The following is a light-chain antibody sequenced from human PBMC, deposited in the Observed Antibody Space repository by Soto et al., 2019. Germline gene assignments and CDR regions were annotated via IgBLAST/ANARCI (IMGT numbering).Light chain of an antibody. CDR3: ISYTGSSTSYV. CDR2: GVS. Sequence: QSVLTQPASVSGSPGQSITISCSGTRSDIGSYNYVAWYQQFPGKTPKTLIYGVSNRPSGVSSRFSGSKSGNTASLTISGLQAEDEADYYCISYTGSSTSYVFGSGTKVTVL. CDR1: RSDIGSYNY. J-gene: IGLJ1*01. V-gene: IGLV2-14*01.